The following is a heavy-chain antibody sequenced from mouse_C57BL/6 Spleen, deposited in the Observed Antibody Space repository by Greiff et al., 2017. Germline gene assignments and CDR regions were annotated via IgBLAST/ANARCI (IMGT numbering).Heavy chain of an antibody. D-gene: IGHD1-1*01. CDR3: ARDITAVVPYAMDY. Sequence: QVQLQQPGAELVKPGASVKLSCKASGYTFTSYWMHWVQQRPGKGLEWIGMIHPNSGSTNYTEKVKSKATLTVNKASSTAYMQLSSRTSEDSAVYYYARDITAVVPYAMDYWGQGTSVTVSS. V-gene: IGHV1-64*01. J-gene: IGHJ4*01. CDR2: IHPNSGST. CDR1: GYTFTSYW.